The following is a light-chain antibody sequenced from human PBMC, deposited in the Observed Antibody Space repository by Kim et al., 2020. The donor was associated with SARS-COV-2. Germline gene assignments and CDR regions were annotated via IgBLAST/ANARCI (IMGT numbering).Light chain of an antibody. CDR2: DTF. Sequence: EIVLTQSPATVSLSPGERAILSCRASQDVRRYLLWYQQKPGQAPRLLIFDTFTRATGIPARFSGSGSGTDYSLTISSLEPEDFPVYYCQQRSSWPITFGQGTRLEIK. CDR3: QQRSSWPIT. V-gene: IGKV3-11*01. J-gene: IGKJ5*01. CDR1: QDVRRY.